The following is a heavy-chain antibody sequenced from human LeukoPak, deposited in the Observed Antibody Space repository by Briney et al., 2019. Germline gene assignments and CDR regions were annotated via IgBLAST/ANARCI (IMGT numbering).Heavy chain of an antibody. V-gene: IGHV1-18*01. CDR1: GYTFTNYY. J-gene: IGHJ4*02. CDR2: VSTYNGDT. D-gene: IGHD3-10*01. Sequence: ASVKVSCKASGYTFTNYYISWVRQAPGQGLEWMGWVSTYNGDTNYAQNLQGRVTMTTDTSTSTAYMELRSLTSDDTAVYFCARWVSSYYFDYWGQGTLVTVSS. CDR3: ARWVSSYYFDY.